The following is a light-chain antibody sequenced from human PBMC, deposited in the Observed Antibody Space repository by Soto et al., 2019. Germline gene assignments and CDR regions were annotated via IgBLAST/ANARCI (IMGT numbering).Light chain of an antibody. V-gene: IGKV3-15*01. CDR3: QQYNNWPPYT. CDR1: QSVSSN. Sequence: EIVMTQSPATLSVSPGERATLSCRASQSVSSNLAWYQQKPGQAPRLLIYGASTRATGIPARFSGSGSGTEFTITISSLQSEDFAVYYWQQYNNWPPYTFGKGTKLEIE. CDR2: GAS. J-gene: IGKJ2*01.